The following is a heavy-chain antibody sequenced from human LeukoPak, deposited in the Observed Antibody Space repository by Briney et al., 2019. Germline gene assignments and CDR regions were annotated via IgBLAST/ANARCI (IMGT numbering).Heavy chain of an antibody. CDR3: AKRGSGFYYYYYYMDV. CDR2: INHSGST. CDR1: GGSFSGYY. D-gene: IGHD3-10*01. Sequence: SETLFLTCAVYGGSFSGYYWSWIRQPPGKGLEWIGEINHSGSTNYNPSLKSRVTISVDTSKNQFSLKLSSVTAADTAVYYCAKRGSGFYYYYYYMDVWGKGTMVTVSS. V-gene: IGHV4-34*01. J-gene: IGHJ6*03.